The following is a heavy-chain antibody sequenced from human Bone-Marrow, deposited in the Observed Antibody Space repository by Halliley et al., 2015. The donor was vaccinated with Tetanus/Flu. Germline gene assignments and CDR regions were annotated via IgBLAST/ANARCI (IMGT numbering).Heavy chain of an antibody. D-gene: IGHD2-15*01. V-gene: IGHV4-4*01. J-gene: IGHJ4*02. CDR2: IYHGGAT. CDR3: AGHLATRGTRGFDS. CDR1: GFTFSNYW. Sequence: SLRLSCAASGFTFSNYWMSWVRQPPGKGLEWIGEIYHGGATHYDPALESRVTISVDKSNNQFSLRLTSLTAADTAVYFCAGHLATRGTRGFDSWGQGALVTVSS.